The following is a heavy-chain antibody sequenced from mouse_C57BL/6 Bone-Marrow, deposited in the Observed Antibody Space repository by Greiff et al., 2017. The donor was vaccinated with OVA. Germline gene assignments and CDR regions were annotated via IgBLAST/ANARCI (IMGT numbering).Heavy chain of an antibody. D-gene: IGHD2-4*01. CDR1: GYAFSSSW. J-gene: IGHJ1*03. CDR3: AREDDYDWYFDV. Sequence: QVQLQQSGPELVKPGASVKISCKASGYAFSSSWMNWVKQRPGKGLEWIGRIYPGDGDTNYNGKFKGKATLTADKSSSTAYRQLSSLTSEDSAVYFCAREDDYDWYFDVWGTGTTVTVSS. CDR2: IYPGDGDT. V-gene: IGHV1-82*01.